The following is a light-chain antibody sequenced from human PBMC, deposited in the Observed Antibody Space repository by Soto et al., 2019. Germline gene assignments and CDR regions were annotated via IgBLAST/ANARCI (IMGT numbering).Light chain of an antibody. CDR1: QDIRTE. V-gene: IGKV1-6*01. CDR3: LQDFKYPRT. J-gene: IGKJ1*01. Sequence: AIQMTQSPSSLSASVGDRVTITCRASQDIRTELGWYQQRPGEAPKLLIYASSNLQSGVPSRFSGSGSGTDFTLTINSLQPEDFGTYYCLQDFKYPRTFGQGTKVEIK. CDR2: ASS.